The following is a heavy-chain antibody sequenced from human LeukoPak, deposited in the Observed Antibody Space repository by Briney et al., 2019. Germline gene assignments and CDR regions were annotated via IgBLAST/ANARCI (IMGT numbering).Heavy chain of an antibody. J-gene: IGHJ4*02. CDR1: GGSFSGYY. D-gene: IGHD3-22*01. Sequence: SETLSLTCAVYGGSFSGYYWSWIRQPPGKGLEWIGEINHSGSTNYNPSLKSRVTISVDTSKNQFSLKLSSVTAADTAVYYCARSIVVGHASDYWGQGTLVTVSS. CDR2: INHSGST. CDR3: ARSIVVGHASDY. V-gene: IGHV4-34*01.